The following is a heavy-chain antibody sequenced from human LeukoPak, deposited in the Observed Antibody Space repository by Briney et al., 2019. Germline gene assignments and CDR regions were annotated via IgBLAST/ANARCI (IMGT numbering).Heavy chain of an antibody. J-gene: IGHJ5*02. CDR2: INWNGGSK. CDR3: ARDLGGNWFDP. CDR1: GFTFDDYD. V-gene: IGHV3-20*01. Sequence: GGSLTLSCAASGFTFDDYDMSWVRQPPGKGLKWVSGINWNGGSKGYADSVKGRFTIYRDNAKNSLYLQMNSLRAEETALYHCARDLGGNWFDPWGQGTLVTVSS.